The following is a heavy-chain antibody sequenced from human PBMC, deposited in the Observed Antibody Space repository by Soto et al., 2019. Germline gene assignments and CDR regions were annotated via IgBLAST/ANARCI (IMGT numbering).Heavy chain of an antibody. CDR2: INPSGGST. CDR3: AGGGPYSRWSYYFDY. V-gene: IGHV1-46*01. J-gene: IGHJ4*02. Sequence: ASVKVSCKASGYTLHWVRQAPGQGLEWMGIINPSGGSTSYAQKFQGRVTMTRDTSTSTVYMELSSLRSEDTAVYYCAGGGPYSRWSYYFDYWRQGTQVPVSS. CDR1: GYTL. D-gene: IGHD6-6*01.